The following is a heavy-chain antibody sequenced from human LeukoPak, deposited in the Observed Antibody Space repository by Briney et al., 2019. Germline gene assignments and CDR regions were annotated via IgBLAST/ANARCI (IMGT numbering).Heavy chain of an antibody. CDR2: IIPIFGTA. J-gene: IGHJ3*02. V-gene: IGHV1-69*05. D-gene: IGHD3-22*01. Sequence: SVKVSCKASGGTFSSYAISWVRQAPGQGLEWMGGIIPIFGTANYAQKFQGRVTITTDESTSTAYMELSSLRSEDTAVYYCARDSGSVRYYYDNSGYYDAFDIWGQGTMVTVSS. CDR3: ARDSGSVRYYYDNSGYYDAFDI. CDR1: GGTFSSYA.